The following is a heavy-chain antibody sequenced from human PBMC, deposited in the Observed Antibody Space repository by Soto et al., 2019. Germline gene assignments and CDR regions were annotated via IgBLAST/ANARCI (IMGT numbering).Heavy chain of an antibody. CDR3: AKGLINGRWYAAD. D-gene: IGHD6-13*01. CDR2: ITDNGAGT. V-gene: IGHV3-23*01. Sequence: GGSLRLSSGGSGVIFISCVMSWVRQAPGKGLQWVSSITDNGAGTHYADSVKGRFTISRDNSRNTVALQMNNLRAEDTGVYYCAKGLINGRWYAADWGQGTLVTVSS. J-gene: IGHJ4*02. CDR1: GVIFISCV.